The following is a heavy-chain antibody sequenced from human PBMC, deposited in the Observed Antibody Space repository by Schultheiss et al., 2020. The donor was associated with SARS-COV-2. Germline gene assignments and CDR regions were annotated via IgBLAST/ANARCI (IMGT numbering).Heavy chain of an antibody. CDR2: IYTSGST. CDR1: GGSISSGSYY. J-gene: IGHJ4*02. Sequence: SETLSLTCTVSGGSISSGSYYWSWIRQPAGKGLEWIGRIYTSGSTNYSPSLKSRVTISVDTSKNQFSLKLSSVTAADTAVYYCAREGWSNYFDYWGQGTLVTVSS. V-gene: IGHV4-61*02. D-gene: IGHD6-19*01. CDR3: AREGWSNYFDY.